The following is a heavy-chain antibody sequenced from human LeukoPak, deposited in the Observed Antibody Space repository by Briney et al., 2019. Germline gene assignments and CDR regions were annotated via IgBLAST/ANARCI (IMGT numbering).Heavy chain of an antibody. CDR1: GFAFSSYA. CDR2: ISSSSKI. J-gene: IGHJ5*02. D-gene: IGHD6-6*01. Sequence: GGSLRLSCTASGFAFSSYAMAWVRQAPGKGLEWLSYISSSSKINYADSVKGRFTISRDNAKNSLYLQMISLRDEDTAVYCCARSANPGVHDFDPWGQGTLVTVSS. CDR3: ARSANPGVHDFDP. V-gene: IGHV3-48*02.